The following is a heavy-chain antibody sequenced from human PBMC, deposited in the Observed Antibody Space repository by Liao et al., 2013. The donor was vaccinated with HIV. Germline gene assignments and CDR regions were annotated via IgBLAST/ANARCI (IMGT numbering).Heavy chain of an antibody. CDR2: IYTSGST. CDR1: GGSISSGDYY. CDR3: ARDGGLQQQVGDAFDI. Sequence: QVQLQESGPGLVKPSQTLSLTCTVSGGSISSGDYYWSWIRQPPGKGLEWIGYIYTSGSTKYTPSLESRVTMSIDTSKNQFSLKLSSVTAADTAVYYCARDGGLQQQVGDAFDIWGPGTLVTVSS. V-gene: IGHV4-30-4*08. J-gene: IGHJ3*02. D-gene: IGHD4-11*01.